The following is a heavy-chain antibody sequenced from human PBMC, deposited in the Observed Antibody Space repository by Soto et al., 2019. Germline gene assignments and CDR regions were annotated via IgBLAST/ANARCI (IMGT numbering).Heavy chain of an antibody. D-gene: IGHD3-22*01. CDR2: ISGSGGST. CDR3: AKVNYYDSSGYYRASGAFDI. Sequence: GGSLRLSCAASGFTFSSYAMSWVRQAPGKGLEWVSAISGSGGSTYYADSVKGRFNISRDNSKNTLYLQMNSLRAEDTAVYYCAKVNYYDSSGYYRASGAFDIWGQGTMVTVSS. CDR1: GFTFSSYA. J-gene: IGHJ3*02. V-gene: IGHV3-23*01.